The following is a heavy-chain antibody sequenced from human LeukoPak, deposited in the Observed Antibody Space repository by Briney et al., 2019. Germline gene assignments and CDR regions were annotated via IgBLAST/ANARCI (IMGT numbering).Heavy chain of an antibody. CDR1: GFTFSSYA. D-gene: IGHD1-26*01. V-gene: IGHV3-64*01. Sequence: GGSLRLSCAASGFTFSSYAMHWVRQAPGKGLEYVSAISSNGGSTYYANSVKGRFTISRDNSKNTLYLQMGSLRAEDMAVYYCAGGSGSYCDYWGQGTLVTVSS. CDR3: AGGSGSYCDY. J-gene: IGHJ4*02. CDR2: ISSNGGST.